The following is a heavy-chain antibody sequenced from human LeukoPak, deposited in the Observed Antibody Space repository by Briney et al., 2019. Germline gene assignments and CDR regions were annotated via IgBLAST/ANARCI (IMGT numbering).Heavy chain of an antibody. CDR1: GFTFSSYS. CDR3: ARGQTPMVRGVGIDY. Sequence: GGSLRLSCAASGFTFSSYSMNWVRQAPGKGLEWVSSISSSSSYIYYADSVKGRFTISRDNTKNSLYLQMNSLRAEDTAVYYCARGQTPMVRGVGIDYWGQGTLVTVSS. V-gene: IGHV3-21*01. J-gene: IGHJ4*02. CDR2: ISSSSSYI. D-gene: IGHD3-10*01.